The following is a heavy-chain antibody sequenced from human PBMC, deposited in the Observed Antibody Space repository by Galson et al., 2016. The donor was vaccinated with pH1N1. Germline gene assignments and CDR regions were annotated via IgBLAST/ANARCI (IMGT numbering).Heavy chain of an antibody. CDR3: AGQYDFGDYRGNAFDI. V-gene: IGHV5-51*03. D-gene: IGHD4-17*01. CDR2: VNPGGSTI. CDR1: GYIFTSQW. Sequence: QSGAEVKKPGESLKISCKASGYIFTSQWIAWVRQVPGKGLEWVGVVNPGGSTIRYSPSFQDQVTISSDESISTAYLQWISLRASDTAMYYCAGQYDFGDYRGNAFDIWGQGTVVIVSS. J-gene: IGHJ3*02.